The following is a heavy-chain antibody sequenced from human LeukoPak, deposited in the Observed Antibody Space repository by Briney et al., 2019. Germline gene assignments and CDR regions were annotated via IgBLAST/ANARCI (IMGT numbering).Heavy chain of an antibody. V-gene: IGHV1-2*02. J-gene: IGHJ4*02. CDR2: INPNSGGT. CDR3: ARVSTRLGYCSSTSCSPLGH. D-gene: IGHD2-2*01. CDR1: GYTFTGYY. Sequence: GASVKVSCKSSGYTFTGYYMHWVRQAPGQGLEWMGWINPNSGGTNYAQKFQGRVTMTRDTSISTAYMELSRLRSDDTAVYYCARVSTRLGYCSSTSCSPLGHWGQGTLVTVSS.